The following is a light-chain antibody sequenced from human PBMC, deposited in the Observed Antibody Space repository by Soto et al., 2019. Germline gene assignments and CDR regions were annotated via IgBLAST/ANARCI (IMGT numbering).Light chain of an antibody. CDR2: EVN. CDR1: SSDVGSYNY. V-gene: IGLV2-14*01. J-gene: IGLJ1*01. Sequence: QSALTQPASVSGSPGQSITISCTGTSSDVGSYNYVSWYQQHPGKAPKLMIYEVNNRPSGVSNRFSGSKSGNTASLTISGLQAEDEADYYCSSYTSGSTYVFGTGTKVTVL. CDR3: SSYTSGSTYV.